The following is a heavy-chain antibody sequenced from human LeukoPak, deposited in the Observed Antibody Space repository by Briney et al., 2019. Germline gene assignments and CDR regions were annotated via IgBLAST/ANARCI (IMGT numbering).Heavy chain of an antibody. CDR3: ARDRRYCSGGSCYSIGAFDI. CDR2: MSSSGSYT. CDR1: GFTFSDYF. V-gene: IGHV3-11*06. J-gene: IGHJ3*02. Sequence: GGSLRLSCAASGFTFSDYFMNWIRQAPGKGLEWVSYMSSSGSYTNYADSVKGRFTISRDNAKNSLYLQMNSLRAEDTAVYYCARDRRYCSGGSCYSIGAFDIWGQGAMVTVSS. D-gene: IGHD2-15*01.